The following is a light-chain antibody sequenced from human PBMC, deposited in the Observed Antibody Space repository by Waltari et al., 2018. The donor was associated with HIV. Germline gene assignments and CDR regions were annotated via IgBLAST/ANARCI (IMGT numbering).Light chain of an antibody. V-gene: IGLV4-69*01. CDR3: QTWGTGIRV. CDR1: SAHSTYA. J-gene: IGLJ3*02. CDR2: VNSDGSH. Sequence: QLAVTQSPSASASLGASVKLTCTLNSAHSTYAITWHQQQPGKGPRFLLKVNSDGSHIKGDGIPDRFSGSSFGAERYLTITSLRTDDEADYYCQTWGTGIRVFGGGTKLTVL.